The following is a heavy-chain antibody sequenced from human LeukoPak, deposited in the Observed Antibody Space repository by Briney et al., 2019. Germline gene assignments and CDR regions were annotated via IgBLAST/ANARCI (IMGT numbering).Heavy chain of an antibody. CDR3: ARSKYYYDSSGYYYDGFY. CDR2: IIPIFGTA. J-gene: IGHJ4*02. CDR1: GGTFSSYA. D-gene: IGHD3-22*01. V-gene: IGHV1-69*13. Sequence: PVKVSCKASGGTFSSYAISWVRQAPGQGLEWMGGIIPIFGTANYAQKFQGRVTITADESTSTAYMELSSLRSEDTAVYYCARSKYYYDSSGYYYDGFYLGQGTLVTVSS.